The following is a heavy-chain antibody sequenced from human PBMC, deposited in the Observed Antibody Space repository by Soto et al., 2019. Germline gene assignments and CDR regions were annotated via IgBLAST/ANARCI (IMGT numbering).Heavy chain of an antibody. J-gene: IGHJ4*02. CDR1: GFTFSSYA. Sequence: PGGSLRLSCAASGFTFSSYAMNWVRQAPEKGLQWVAGIRGSGGSTHYADSVKGRFTISRDNSKNTVDLQMNSLRAEDTAVYYCAKPPISIFGLANSYFDSWGQGTLVT. CDR3: AKPPISIFGLANSYFDS. D-gene: IGHD3-3*01. V-gene: IGHV3-23*01. CDR2: IRGSGGST.